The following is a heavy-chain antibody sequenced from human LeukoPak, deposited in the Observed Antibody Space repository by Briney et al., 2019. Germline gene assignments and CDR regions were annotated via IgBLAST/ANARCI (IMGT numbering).Heavy chain of an antibody. CDR3: ASTNYFYYYMDV. J-gene: IGHJ6*03. D-gene: IGHD1-26*01. CDR2: IKQDGSEK. CDR1: GFTFSSYW. V-gene: IGHV3-7*01. Sequence: GGSLRLPCAASGFTFSSYWMSWVRQAPGKGLEWVANIKQDGSEKYYVDSVKGRFTISRDNAKNSLYLQMNSLRAEDTAVYYCASTNYFYYYMDVWGKGTTVTVSS.